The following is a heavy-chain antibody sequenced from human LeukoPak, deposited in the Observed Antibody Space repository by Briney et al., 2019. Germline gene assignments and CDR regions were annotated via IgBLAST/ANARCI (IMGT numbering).Heavy chain of an antibody. CDR2: IKQDGSEK. J-gene: IGHJ6*03. Sequence: GGSLRLSCAASGFTFSSYWMSWVRQAPGKGLEWVANIKQDGSEKYYVDSVKGRFTISRDNAKNSLYLQMNSLRAEDTAVYYCARDGLGIAAGLGYYMDVWGKGTTVTVSS. D-gene: IGHD6-13*01. V-gene: IGHV3-7*01. CDR1: GFTFSSYW. CDR3: ARDGLGIAAGLGYYMDV.